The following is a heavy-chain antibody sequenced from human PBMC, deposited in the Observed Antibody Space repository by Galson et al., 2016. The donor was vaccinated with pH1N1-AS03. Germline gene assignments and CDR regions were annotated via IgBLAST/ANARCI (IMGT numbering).Heavy chain of an antibody. Sequence: SETLSLTCAVYGGSINAYYWTWVRQAPGKGLEWIGEISPSQIGYYNAPLKGRVTISIDTSRSQFSLELSDVTAADTAVYFGARIRGRRRLNLMPGVMYGFDLWGEGSTVIVSS. D-gene: IGHD3-16*01. V-gene: IGHV4-34*01. CDR2: ISPSQIG. J-gene: IGHJ3*01. CDR1: GGSINAYY. CDR3: ARIRGRRRLNLMPGVMYGFDL.